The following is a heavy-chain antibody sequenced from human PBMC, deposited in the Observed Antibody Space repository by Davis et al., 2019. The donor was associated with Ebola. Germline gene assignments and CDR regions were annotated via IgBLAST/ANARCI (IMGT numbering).Heavy chain of an antibody. Sequence: GESLKIPRRVSGFTFGDYAINWVRQAPGKGLEWVGFIRSKAYGGKPAYAASVKGRFTISRDDSKTIAYLQMDSLKTEDTAVYYCARDLKQRPPSYYEGMDVWGQGTTVTVSS. CDR3: ARDLKQRPPSYYEGMDV. CDR2: IRSKAYGGKP. V-gene: IGHV3-49*04. J-gene: IGHJ6*02. CDR1: GFTFGDYA. D-gene: IGHD6-6*01.